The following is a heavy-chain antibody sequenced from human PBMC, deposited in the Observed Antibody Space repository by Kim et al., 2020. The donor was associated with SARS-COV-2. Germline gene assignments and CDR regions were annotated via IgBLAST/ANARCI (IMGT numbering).Heavy chain of an antibody. CDR2: ISGSGTTT. Sequence: GGSLRLSCAASGFTFSSYAMSWVRQAPGKGLEWVSAISGSGTTTYYADSVKGRFTISRDNSKNTLFLQMSSLRAEDTAVYYCAKDPYCSVGSCWGLGGQGTLVTVSS. J-gene: IGHJ4*02. D-gene: IGHD2-15*01. CDR1: GFTFSSYA. CDR3: AKDPYCSVGSCWGL. V-gene: IGHV3-23*01.